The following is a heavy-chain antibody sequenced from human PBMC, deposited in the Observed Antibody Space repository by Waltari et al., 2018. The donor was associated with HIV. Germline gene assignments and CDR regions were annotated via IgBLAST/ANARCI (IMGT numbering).Heavy chain of an antibody. CDR3: ARSMIVVVLNWFDP. CDR1: GGSISSSSYY. J-gene: IGHJ5*02. D-gene: IGHD3-22*01. Sequence: QLQLQASGPGLVKPSETLSLTCTVAGGSISSSSYYWGWIRQPPGKGLEWIGSIYYSGSTYYNPSLKSRVTISVDTSKNQFSLKLSSVTAADTAVYYCARSMIVVVLNWFDPWGQGTLVTVSS. V-gene: IGHV4-39*07. CDR2: IYYSGST.